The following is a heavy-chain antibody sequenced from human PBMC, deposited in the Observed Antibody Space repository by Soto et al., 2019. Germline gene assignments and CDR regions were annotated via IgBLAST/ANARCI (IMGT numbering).Heavy chain of an antibody. CDR2: SIHIFGTA. CDR3: ATFKGCYNIHFDY. D-gene: IGHD1-26*01. Sequence: QVQLVQSGAEVKKPGSSVKVSCKASVGTFSSYAISWVRQAPGQGLEWMGGSIHIFGTANYAQKFQGRVTITADESTSTACRELSRLRSEDTAVYYCATFKGCYNIHFDYWGQGTLVTVSS. V-gene: IGHV1-69*01. CDR1: VGTFSSYA. J-gene: IGHJ4*02.